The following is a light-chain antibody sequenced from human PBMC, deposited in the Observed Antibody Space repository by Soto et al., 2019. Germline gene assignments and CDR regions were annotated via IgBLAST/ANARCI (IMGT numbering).Light chain of an antibody. Sequence: EVVMTQSPATLSFSPWERSTLSFMASQSVNSNLAWYQQKAGQAPRLLIYGTSTRATGIPARFSGSGSGTDFTLTISSLQPDDFATYYCQQYNNYSWTFGQGTKVDIK. CDR2: GTS. J-gene: IGKJ1*01. CDR3: QQYNNYSWT. V-gene: IGKV3-15*01. CDR1: QSVNSN.